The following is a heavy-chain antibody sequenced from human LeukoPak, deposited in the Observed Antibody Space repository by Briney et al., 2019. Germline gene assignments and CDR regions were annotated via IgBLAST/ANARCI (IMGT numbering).Heavy chain of an antibody. J-gene: IGHJ4*02. CDR2: INPSGGTT. Sequence: VASVKVSCKASGYTFTTYSINWVRQAPGQGLEWMGIINPSGGTTNYAQKFQGRVTMTRDTSTTTLYMELSSLRSEDTAVYYCARDRPGSGWSFDYWGQGTLVTVSS. CDR3: ARDRPGSGWSFDY. CDR1: GYTFTTYS. D-gene: IGHD6-19*01. V-gene: IGHV1-46*01.